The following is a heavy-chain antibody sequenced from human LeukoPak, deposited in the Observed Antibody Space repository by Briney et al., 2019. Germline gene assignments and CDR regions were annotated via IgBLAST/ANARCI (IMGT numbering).Heavy chain of an antibody. J-gene: IGHJ4*02. CDR3: ASLARDY. Sequence: GGSLRLSCAASGFTFNSYGMHWVRQAPGKGLQWVSVIHNDGSTYYADSVKGRFTISRDNSKNMLFLRMNSLRVEDTAVYFCASLARDYWGQGTLVSVSS. D-gene: IGHD3-3*02. CDR1: GFTFNSYG. V-gene: IGHV3-NL1*01. CDR2: IHNDGST.